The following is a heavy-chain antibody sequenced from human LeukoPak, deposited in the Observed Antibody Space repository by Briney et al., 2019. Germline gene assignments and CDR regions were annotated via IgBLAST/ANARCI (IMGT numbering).Heavy chain of an antibody. D-gene: IGHD3-3*01. CDR3: AREFSSKLEWLAYVTGDDAFDV. J-gene: IGHJ3*01. CDR1: GYSFTGYH. Sequence: ASVKVSCKAFGYSFTGYHLHWVRQAPRQGLEWMGWVNPKTGGTNYARKFQGRVTMTRDTSINAVNMEPSRLTSDDTAVYYCAREFSSKLEWLAYVTGDDAFDVWGQGTMITVS. CDR2: VNPKTGGT. V-gene: IGHV1-2*02.